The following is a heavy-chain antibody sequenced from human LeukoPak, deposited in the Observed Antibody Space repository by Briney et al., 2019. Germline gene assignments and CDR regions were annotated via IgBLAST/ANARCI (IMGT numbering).Heavy chain of an antibody. CDR3: ASLDSSSWYPLDY. CDR1: GFTVSSNY. V-gene: IGHV3-53*01. D-gene: IGHD6-13*01. CDR2: IYSGGST. J-gene: IGHJ4*02. Sequence: GGSLRLSCAASGFTVSSNYMSWVRQAPGKGLEWVSVIYSGGSTYYADSVKGRFTISRDNSKSTLYLQMNSLRAEDTAVYYCASLDSSSWYPLDYWGQGTLVTVPS.